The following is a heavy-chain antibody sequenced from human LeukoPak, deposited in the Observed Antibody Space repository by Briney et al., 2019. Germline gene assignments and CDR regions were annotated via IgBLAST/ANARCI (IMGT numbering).Heavy chain of an antibody. CDR3: AKDPSTLTFADDC. CDR1: GFTFGAYG. J-gene: IGHJ4*02. V-gene: IGHV3-23*01. Sequence: PGGSLRLSCVGSGFTFGAYGIMWVRQPPGKGLEWVSTIHPTGANKHYADSVNGRFTISRDNSKNTVYVQMNSLRVEDAAIYYCAKDPSTLTFADDCWGRGTLVTVSS. CDR2: IHPTGANK. D-gene: IGHD3-3*02.